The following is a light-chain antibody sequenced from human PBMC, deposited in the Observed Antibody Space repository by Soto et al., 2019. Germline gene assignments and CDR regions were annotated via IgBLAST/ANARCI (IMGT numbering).Light chain of an antibody. J-gene: IGLJ1*01. Sequence: SVLTQPASLSVSPGQSITLSCPGTSSDVGSYNLVSWYQHHPCKSPKFMIYXGTKRPSGVSSRFSGSKSGNTASLTISGLQAEDEAYYYCCSYAGGSTYVFGTGTKVTVL. V-gene: IGLV2-23*01. CDR3: CSYAGGSTYV. CDR2: XGT. CDR1: SSDVGSYNL.